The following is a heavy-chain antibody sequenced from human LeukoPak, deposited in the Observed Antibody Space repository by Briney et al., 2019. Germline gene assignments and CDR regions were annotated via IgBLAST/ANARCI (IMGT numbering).Heavy chain of an antibody. V-gene: IGHV3-64*01. D-gene: IGHD2-21*01. CDR2: INPNGDTT. J-gene: IGHJ5*02. Sequence: GGSLRLSCAASGFIFRAYTMHWVRQAAGKGPESVSAINPNGDTTYYLNSVRNRFTISRDNSKNTLYLQMDYLRAEDVVVYYCLREIDGGFDPWGQGTLVTVSS. CDR1: GFIFRAYT. CDR3: LREIDGGFDP.